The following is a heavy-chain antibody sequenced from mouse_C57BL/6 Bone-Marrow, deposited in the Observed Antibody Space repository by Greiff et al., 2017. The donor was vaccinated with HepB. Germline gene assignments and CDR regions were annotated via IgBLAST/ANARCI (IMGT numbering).Heavy chain of an antibody. J-gene: IGHJ3*01. Sequence: EVQLQQSGPGLVKPSQSLSLTCSVTGYSITSGYYWNWIRQFPGNKLEWMGYISYDGSNNYNPSLKNRISITRDTSKNQFFLKLNSVTTEDTATYYCARRGLYGSSYLFAYWGQGTLVTVSA. V-gene: IGHV3-6*01. CDR3: ARRGLYGSSYLFAY. CDR1: GYSITSGYY. CDR2: ISYDGSN. D-gene: IGHD1-1*01.